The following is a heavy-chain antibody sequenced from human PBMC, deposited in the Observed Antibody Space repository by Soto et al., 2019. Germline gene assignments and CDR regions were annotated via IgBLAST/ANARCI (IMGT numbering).Heavy chain of an antibody. Sequence: QPVGSLSLSCGASGFTFSDNAMTWVRPAPGKGLEWVSSIIDDGDSTYYAASLKGRFTISRDNSKNTLFLQMSSLGAEDTAVYYCAKSLSTAVNYGMDVWGQGTSVTVSS. V-gene: IGHV3-23*01. D-gene: IGHD2-2*01. CDR1: GFTFSDNA. CDR2: IIDDGDST. J-gene: IGHJ6*02. CDR3: AKSLSTAVNYGMDV.